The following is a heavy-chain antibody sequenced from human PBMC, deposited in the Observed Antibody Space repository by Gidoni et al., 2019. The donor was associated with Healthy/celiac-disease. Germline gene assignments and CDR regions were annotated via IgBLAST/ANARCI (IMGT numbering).Heavy chain of an antibody. J-gene: IGHJ4*02. CDR3: ARGPPTVVTPSYYFDY. CDR1: GYTFTGYY. Sequence: QVQLVQSGAEVKKPGASVKVSCKASGYTFTGYYMHWVRQAPGQGLEWMGWINPNSGGTNYAQKFQGRVTMTRDTSISTAYMELSRLRSDDTAVYYCARGPPTVVTPSYYFDYWGQGTLVTVSS. V-gene: IGHV1-2*02. D-gene: IGHD4-17*01. CDR2: INPNSGGT.